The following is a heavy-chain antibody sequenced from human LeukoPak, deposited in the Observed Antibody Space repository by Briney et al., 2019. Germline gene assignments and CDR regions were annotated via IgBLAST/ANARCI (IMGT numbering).Heavy chain of an antibody. D-gene: IGHD3-22*01. Sequence: ASVKVSCKASGYTFINYGISWVRQAPGQGLEWMGWISVKNGNTNYARKFQGRVTMTTDTSTSTAYMELRSLRSDDTAVYYCARDPVLIVVSTPLDYWGQGTLVTVSS. V-gene: IGHV1-18*01. J-gene: IGHJ4*02. CDR3: ARDPVLIVVSTPLDY. CDR1: GYTFINYG. CDR2: ISVKNGNT.